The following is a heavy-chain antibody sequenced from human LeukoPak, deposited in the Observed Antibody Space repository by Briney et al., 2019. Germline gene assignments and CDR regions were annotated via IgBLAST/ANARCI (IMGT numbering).Heavy chain of an antibody. J-gene: IGHJ2*01. D-gene: IGHD1-26*01. CDR2: IWYEGSNK. CDR3: AKDRTVGASYWYFDL. CDR1: GFTFSSYG. V-gene: IGHV3-33*06. Sequence: PGGSLRLSCAASGFTFSSYGMHWVRQAPGKGLEWVAVIWYEGSNKYYADSVKGRFTISRDSSKNTLFLHMNTLRAEDTAIYYCAKDRTVGASYWYFDLWGRGTLVTVSS.